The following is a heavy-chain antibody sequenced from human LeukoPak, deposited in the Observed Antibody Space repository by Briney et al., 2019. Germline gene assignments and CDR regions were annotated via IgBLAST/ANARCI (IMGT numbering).Heavy chain of an antibody. Sequence: PGGSLRLSCAASGFTFSSYGMHWVRQAPGKGLEWVAVISYDGSNKYYADSVKGRFTISRDNSKNTLYLQINSLRAEDTAVYYCAKDHDSSGWYHHRYAFDIWGQGTMVTVSS. V-gene: IGHV3-30*18. CDR3: AKDHDSSGWYHHRYAFDI. CDR1: GFTFSSYG. J-gene: IGHJ3*02. CDR2: ISYDGSNK. D-gene: IGHD6-19*01.